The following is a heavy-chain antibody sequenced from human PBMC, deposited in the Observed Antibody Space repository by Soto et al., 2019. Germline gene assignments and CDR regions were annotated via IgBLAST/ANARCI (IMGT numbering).Heavy chain of an antibody. V-gene: IGHV3-30*18. D-gene: IGHD3-22*01. J-gene: IGHJ6*02. CDR1: GFTFSDYG. CDR2: ISFDEAKDK. Sequence: QVQLVESGGGVVQPGGSLTLSCVGSGFTFSDYGMHWVRQAPGKGLEWLTFISFDEAKDKYYSAPVRGRFAISRDNSKNTLSLQMNGLRREDTAVYYCAKGTYGGSAPYDYGMDVWGQGTTVTVSS. CDR3: AKGTYGGSAPYDYGMDV.